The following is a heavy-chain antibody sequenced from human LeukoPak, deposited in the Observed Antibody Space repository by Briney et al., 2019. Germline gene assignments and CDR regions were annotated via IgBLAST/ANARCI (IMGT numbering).Heavy chain of an antibody. D-gene: IGHD3-10*01. CDR3: ARQYGSGSAYTPVVDL. Sequence: PSETLSLTCTVSGGSISTYYWSWIRQTPEKGLEWIGHMYYSGSISYNPSLKSRATISVDTSKNQFSLKLTSLTAAETAVYYCARQYGSGSAYTPVVDLWGQGTLVTVSS. V-gene: IGHV4-59*08. J-gene: IGHJ4*02. CDR1: GGSISTYY. CDR2: MYYSGSI.